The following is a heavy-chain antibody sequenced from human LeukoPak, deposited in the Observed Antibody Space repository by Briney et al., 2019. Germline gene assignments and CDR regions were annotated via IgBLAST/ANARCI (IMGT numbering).Heavy chain of an antibody. Sequence: SETRSLTCTVSGDFISNGYYWGRIRQPPGKGLEWIGSIYHSGRTYYNPSLKSRVTISVDTSKNQFSPRLSSMTASDTAVYYCVSGTWIHYFNYWGQGALVTVSS. CDR1: GDFISNGYY. J-gene: IGHJ4*02. CDR3: VSGTWIHYFNY. CDR2: IYHSGRT. V-gene: IGHV4-38-2*02. D-gene: IGHD1-26*01.